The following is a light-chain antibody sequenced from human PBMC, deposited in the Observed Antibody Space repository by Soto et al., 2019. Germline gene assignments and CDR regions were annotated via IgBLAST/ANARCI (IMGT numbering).Light chain of an antibody. CDR3: AAWDDSLNGWV. J-gene: IGLJ3*02. V-gene: IGLV1-44*01. Sequence: QSVLTQPPSASGTPGQRVTISCSGSSSNIGSNTVNWYQQLPGTAPKLLIYNNNQRPSGVPDRFSGSESGTSASLAISGLQSEDEAVYYCAAWDDSLNGWVFGGGTKLTFL. CDR1: SSNIGSNT. CDR2: NNN.